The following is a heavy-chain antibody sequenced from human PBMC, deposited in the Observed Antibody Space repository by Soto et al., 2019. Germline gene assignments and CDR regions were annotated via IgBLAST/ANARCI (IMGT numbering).Heavy chain of an antibody. D-gene: IGHD3-10*01. J-gene: IGHJ6*02. CDR2: VSAGGDMT. CDR1: GFTFSSYA. V-gene: IGHV3-23*01. CDR3: ARGDRGGSGSPASYYYSGLDV. Sequence: DVQLLESGGHLVQPGGSLRLSCAASGFTFSSYALSWVRQAPGKGLEWVSSVSAGGDMTYYSDSVKGRFTISRDNSNNPLFLQMTGLRIEDTALYYCARGDRGGSGSPASYYYSGLDVWGQGATVTVS.